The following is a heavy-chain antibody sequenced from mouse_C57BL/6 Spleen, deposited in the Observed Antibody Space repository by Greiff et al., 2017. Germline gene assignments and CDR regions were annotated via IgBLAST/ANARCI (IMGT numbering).Heavy chain of an antibody. J-gene: IGHJ4*01. D-gene: IGHD3-2*02. V-gene: IGHV1-55*01. CDR1: GYTFTSYW. CDR2: IYPGSGST. CDR3: ARKAAQATGVYDYAMDY. Sequence: VQLQQPGAELVKPGASVKMSCKASGYTFTSYWITWVKQRPGQGLEWIGDIYPGSGSTNYNEKFKSKATLTVDPSSSTAYMQLSSLTSEDSAVYYCARKAAQATGVYDYAMDYWGQGTSVTVSS.